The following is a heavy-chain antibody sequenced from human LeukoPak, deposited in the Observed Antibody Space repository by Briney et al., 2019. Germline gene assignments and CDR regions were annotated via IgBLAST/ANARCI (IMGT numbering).Heavy chain of an antibody. CDR2: VSGYNGNT. V-gene: IGHV1-18*01. CDR1: GYTFSRHG. Sequence: ASVKVSCKASGYTFSRHGITWVRQAPGQGLEWMGWVSGYNGNTNYAQNVQGRVTMTTDTSTNTAYMELRSLRSDDTAVYYCAKDIHPGLDSGASCCFDYWGQGTPVTVSS. CDR3: AKDIHPGLDSGASCCFDY. J-gene: IGHJ4*02. D-gene: IGHD3-22*01.